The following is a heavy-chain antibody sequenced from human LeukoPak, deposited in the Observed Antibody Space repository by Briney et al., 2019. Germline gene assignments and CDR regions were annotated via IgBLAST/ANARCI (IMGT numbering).Heavy chain of an antibody. CDR3: ARDLGAAAAGILS. V-gene: IGHV1-2*02. CDR2: INPASGGT. J-gene: IGHJ4*02. D-gene: IGHD6-13*01. CDR1: GYTFTGYS. Sequence: ASVKVSCKASGYTFTGYSIHWVRQAPGQGLEWMGCINPASGGTTFAQKFQGRVTMTRDTSFTTAYMELGRLQSDDTAVYYCARDLGAAAAGILSWGRGTLVTVSS.